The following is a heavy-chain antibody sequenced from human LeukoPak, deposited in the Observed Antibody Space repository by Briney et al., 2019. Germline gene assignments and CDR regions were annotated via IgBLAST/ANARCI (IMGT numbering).Heavy chain of an antibody. Sequence: SVKVSCKASGGTFSSYAISWVRQAPGQGLEWMGGIIPIFGTANYAQKFQGRVTMTRDTSTSTVYMELSSLRSEDTAVYYCAREASAYSSSWYDPPTEYFQHWGQGTLVTVSS. J-gene: IGHJ1*01. D-gene: IGHD6-13*01. CDR2: IIPIFGTA. CDR1: GGTFSSYA. V-gene: IGHV1-69*05. CDR3: AREASAYSSSWYDPPTEYFQH.